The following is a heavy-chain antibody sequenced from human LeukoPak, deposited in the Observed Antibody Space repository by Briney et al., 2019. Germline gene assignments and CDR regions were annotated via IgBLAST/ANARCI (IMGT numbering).Heavy chain of an antibody. J-gene: IGHJ4*02. Sequence: PGGSLRLSCAASGFTVSSNYMTWVRQAPGKGLEWVSVIYSGGRTYYADSVKGRFTISRDNSKNTLYLQMNRLRAEDTAVYYCARASRGYSGYFDYWGQGTLVTVSS. CDR3: ARASRGYSGYFDY. CDR2: IYSGGRT. D-gene: IGHD5-12*01. V-gene: IGHV3-53*01. CDR1: GFTVSSNY.